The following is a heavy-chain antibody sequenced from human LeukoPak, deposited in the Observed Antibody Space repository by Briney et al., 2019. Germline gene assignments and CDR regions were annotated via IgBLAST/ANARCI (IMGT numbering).Heavy chain of an antibody. D-gene: IGHD3-3*01. CDR3: ASERTHDDLDY. J-gene: IGHJ4*02. V-gene: IGHV3-21*01. CDR1: GFTFSSYS. Sequence: GGSLRLTCAASGFTFSSYSMNWVRQAPGKGLEWVSSISSSSSYIYYADSVKGRFTISRDNAKNSLYLQMNSLRAEDTAVYYCASERTHDDLDYWGQGTLVTVSS. CDR2: ISSSSSYI.